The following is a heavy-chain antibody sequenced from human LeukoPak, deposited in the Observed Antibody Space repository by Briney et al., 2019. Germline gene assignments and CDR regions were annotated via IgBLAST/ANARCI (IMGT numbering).Heavy chain of an antibody. CDR2: IIPIFGTS. D-gene: IGHD5-12*01. V-gene: IGHV1-69*06. J-gene: IGHJ4*02. CDR1: GGTFISYA. CDR3: ARPNSGYDE. Sequence: SVKVSCKASGGTFISYAISWVRQAPGQGLEWMGGIIPIFGTSNYAQKFQGRVTITADKSTSTAYMELRSLRSDDTAVYYCARPNSGYDEWGQGTLVSVSS.